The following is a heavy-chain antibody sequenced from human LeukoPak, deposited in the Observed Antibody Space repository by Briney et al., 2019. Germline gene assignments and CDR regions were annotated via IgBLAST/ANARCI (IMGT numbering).Heavy chain of an antibody. CDR1: GYSISSGYY. J-gene: IGHJ5*02. Sequence: SETLSLTCAVSGYSISSGYYWGWIRQPPGKGLEWIGSIYHSGSTYYNPSLKSRVTISVDTSKNQFSLKLSSVTAADTAVYYCAKGQIHNWFDPWGQGTLVTVSS. CDR3: AKGQIHNWFDP. CDR2: IYHSGST. V-gene: IGHV4-38-2*01.